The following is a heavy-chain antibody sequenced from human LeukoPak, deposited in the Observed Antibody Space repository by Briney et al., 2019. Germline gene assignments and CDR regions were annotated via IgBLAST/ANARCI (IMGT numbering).Heavy chain of an antibody. CDR2: IYYSGST. D-gene: IGHD3-10*01. Sequence: SETLSFTCTVSGGSISSYYWTWIRQPPGRGLEWIGYIYYSGSTNYNPSLKSRVTISVDTSNNQFSLKLSSVTAADTAVYYCARGPPGGQFDPWGQGTLVTVSS. V-gene: IGHV4-59*01. CDR1: GGSISSYY. J-gene: IGHJ5*02. CDR3: ARGPPGGQFDP.